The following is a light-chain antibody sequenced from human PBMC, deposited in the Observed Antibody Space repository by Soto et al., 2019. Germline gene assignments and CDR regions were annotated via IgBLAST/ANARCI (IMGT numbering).Light chain of an antibody. J-gene: IGKJ4*01. CDR1: QPISLY. V-gene: IGKV1-39*01. CDR3: QHSYTTPLT. CDR2: ATS. Sequence: DIQMTQSPSSLSASVGDTVTITCRASQPISLYLSWYQQKPGKAPKLLMSATSRLQSGVLSRFSGSGSGTGFTLTITSLQPEDFATYYCQHSYTTPLTFGGGTRVQI.